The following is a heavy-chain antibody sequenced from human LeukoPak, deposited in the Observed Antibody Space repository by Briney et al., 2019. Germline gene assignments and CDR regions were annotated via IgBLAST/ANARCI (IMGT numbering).Heavy chain of an antibody. CDR1: GFTFSSYA. D-gene: IGHD2-15*01. V-gene: IGHV3-23*01. CDR3: ARAAAARYCSGGACYARGMDV. CDR2: ISGSGGST. J-gene: IGHJ6*02. Sequence: TGGSLRLSCAASGFTFSSYAMSWVRQAPGKGLEWVSAISGSGGSTYYADSVKGRFTISRDNSKNTLYLQMNSLRAEDTAVYYCARAAAARYCSGGACYARGMDVWGQGTTVTVSS.